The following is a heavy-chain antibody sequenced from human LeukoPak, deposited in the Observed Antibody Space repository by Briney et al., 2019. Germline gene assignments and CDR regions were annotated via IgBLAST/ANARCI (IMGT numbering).Heavy chain of an antibody. Sequence: GGSLRLSCAASGFTFSSYEMSWVRQAPGEGLEWGSYISSSGSTIYYACSVKGRFTISRDNAKNALYLQMNCLRVEDTAVYYCARAPLYYGILTGYWGPPYYFDYWGQGTLVTVSS. V-gene: IGHV3-48*03. D-gene: IGHD3-9*01. J-gene: IGHJ4*02. CDR1: GFTFSSYE. CDR3: ARAPLYYGILTGYWGPPYYFDY. CDR2: ISSSGSTI.